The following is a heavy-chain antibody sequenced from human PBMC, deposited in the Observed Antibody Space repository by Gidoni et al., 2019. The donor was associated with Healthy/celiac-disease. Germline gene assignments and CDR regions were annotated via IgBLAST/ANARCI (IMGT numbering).Heavy chain of an antibody. CDR1: GFTFSNAW. J-gene: IGHJ4*02. D-gene: IGHD3-22*01. CDR2: IKSKTDGGTT. Sequence: EVQLVESGGGLVKPGGSLRLSCAASGFTFSNAWMSWVRQAPGKGLEWVGRIKSKTDGGTTDYAAPVKGRFTISRDDSKNTLYLQMNSLKTEDTAVYYCTTDVKGSALWAYDSSGYYHYWGQGTLVTVSS. CDR3: TTDVKGSALWAYDSSGYYHY. V-gene: IGHV3-15*01.